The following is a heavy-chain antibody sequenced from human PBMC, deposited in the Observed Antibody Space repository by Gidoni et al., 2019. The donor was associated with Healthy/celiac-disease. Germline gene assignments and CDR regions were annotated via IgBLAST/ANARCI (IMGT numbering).Heavy chain of an antibody. CDR2: INPNSGGT. J-gene: IGHJ6*02. CDR3: ARVSVVVPEDPYYYYGMDV. D-gene: IGHD2-2*01. Sequence: QVQLVQSGAEVKKPGASVKVSCKASGYTFTGSYMHGVRQAPGQGLEWMGWINPNSGGTNYAQKFQGRVTMTRDTSISTAYMELSRLRSDDTAVYYCARVSVVVPEDPYYYYGMDVWGQGTTVTVSS. CDR1: GYTFTGSY. V-gene: IGHV1-2*02.